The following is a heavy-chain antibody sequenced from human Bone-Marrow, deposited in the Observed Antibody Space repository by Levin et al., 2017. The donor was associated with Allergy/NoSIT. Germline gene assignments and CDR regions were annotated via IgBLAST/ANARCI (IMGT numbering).Heavy chain of an antibody. CDR1: GFTFSSYS. J-gene: IGHJ4*02. Sequence: GGSLRLSCAASGFTFSSYSMNWVRQAPGKGLEWVSSISSSSSYIYYADSVKGRFTISRDNAKNSLYLQMNSLRAEDTAVYYCARDVPYCGGDCYSERFDYWGQGTLVTVSS. D-gene: IGHD2-21*02. V-gene: IGHV3-21*01. CDR3: ARDVPYCGGDCYSERFDY. CDR2: ISSSSSYI.